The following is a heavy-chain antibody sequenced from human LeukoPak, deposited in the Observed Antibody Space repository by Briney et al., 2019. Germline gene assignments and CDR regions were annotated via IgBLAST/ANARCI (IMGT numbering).Heavy chain of an antibody. D-gene: IGHD6-13*01. CDR2: ISYDGSNK. CDR1: GFTFSSYG. J-gene: IGHJ4*02. V-gene: IGHV3-30*03. Sequence: PGGSLRLSCAASGFTFSSYGMHWVRQAPGKGLEWVAVISYDGSNKYYADSVKGRFTISRDNSKNTLFLQMNSLRAEDTAVYYCARDCSSSWSNFDYWGQGTLVTVSS. CDR3: ARDCSSSWSNFDY.